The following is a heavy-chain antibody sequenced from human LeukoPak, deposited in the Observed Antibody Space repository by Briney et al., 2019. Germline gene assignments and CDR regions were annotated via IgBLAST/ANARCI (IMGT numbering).Heavy chain of an antibody. J-gene: IGHJ6*02. CDR2: ISYDGSNK. D-gene: IGHD3-10*01. CDR1: GFTFSSYA. V-gene: IGHV3-30*14. CDR3: ARDQGSYYGSGSPYYYYYGMDV. Sequence: GGSLRLSCAASGFTFSSYAMHWVRQAPGKGLEWVAVISYDGSNKYYADSVKGRFTISRDNSKNTLYLQMNSLRAEDTAVYYCARDQGSYYGSGSPYYYYYGMDVWGQGTTVTVSS.